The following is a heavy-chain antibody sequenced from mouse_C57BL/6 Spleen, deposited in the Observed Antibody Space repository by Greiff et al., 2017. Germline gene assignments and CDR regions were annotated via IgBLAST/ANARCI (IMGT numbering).Heavy chain of an antibody. J-gene: IGHJ2*01. V-gene: IGHV1-80*01. CDR2: IYPGDGDT. CDR1: GYAFSSYW. D-gene: IGHD2-12*01. CDR3: ARGYDERSFDY. Sequence: QVQLQQSGAELVKPGASVKISCKASGYAFSSYWMNWVKQRPGKGLEWIGQIYPGDGDTNYNGKFKGKATLTADKSSSTAYMQLSSLTSEDSAVYFCARGYDERSFDYWGQGTTLTVSS.